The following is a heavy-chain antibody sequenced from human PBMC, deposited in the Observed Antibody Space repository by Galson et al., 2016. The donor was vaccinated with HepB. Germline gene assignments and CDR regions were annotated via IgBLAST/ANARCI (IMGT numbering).Heavy chain of an antibody. J-gene: IGHJ6*02. Sequence: SVKVSCKASGYTFTSYDINWVRQATGQGLEWMGWMNHKSGDAGYAEKFQGRVTMASNTSISTAYMELSSLRSEDSAVYYCARGRRVIFGVVFHNHGLDVWGQGTTVTVSS. CDR3: ARGRRVIFGVVFHNHGLDV. D-gene: IGHD3-3*01. CDR2: MNHKSGDA. CDR1: GYTFTSYD. V-gene: IGHV1-8*01.